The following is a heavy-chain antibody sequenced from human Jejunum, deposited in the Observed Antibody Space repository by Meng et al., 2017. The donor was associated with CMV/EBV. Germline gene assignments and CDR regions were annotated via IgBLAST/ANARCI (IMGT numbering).Heavy chain of an antibody. J-gene: IGHJ5*02. V-gene: IGHV4-31*03. Sequence: QGQLPESGPGLVKPSQTLSLTCTVSGGSISSGGYCWSWIRQHPGKGLEWIGYIHDSGSTYYNPSLKSRVTISADTSKNQFSLKLSSVTAADTAVYYCARASYGSGSPLGESWFDPWGQGTLVTVSS. CDR1: GGSISSGGYC. D-gene: IGHD3-10*01. CDR3: ARASYGSGSPLGESWFDP. CDR2: IHDSGST.